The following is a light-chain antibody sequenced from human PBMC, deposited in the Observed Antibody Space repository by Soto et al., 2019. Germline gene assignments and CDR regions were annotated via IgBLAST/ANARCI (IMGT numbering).Light chain of an antibody. CDR2: KAS. J-gene: IGKJ4*01. CDR3: QQYDSFPLT. CDR1: QSISIY. Sequence: DIQMTQSPSTLSASVGDRVTITCRASQSISIYLAWYQQKPGKAPKLLIYKASTLETGVPSKFSGSGSGTEFTLTISSLQPDDFATYYCQQYDSFPLTFGEGTKVEIK. V-gene: IGKV1-5*03.